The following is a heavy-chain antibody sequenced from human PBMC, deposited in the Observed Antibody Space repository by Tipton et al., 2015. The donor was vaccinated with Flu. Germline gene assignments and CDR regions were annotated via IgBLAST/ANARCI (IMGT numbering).Heavy chain of an antibody. Sequence: SLRLSCAASGFTFGIYWMYWVLQAPGKGLGWVSRINSDGSTTTYADSVKGRFTISRDNAKNTLYLQMNTLRAEDTAVYYCARGVGTAMITALSRWGQGTLSTASP. J-gene: IGHJ4*02. CDR3: ARGVGTAMITALSR. V-gene: IGHV3-74*01. CDR2: INSDGSTT. CDR1: GFTFGIYW. D-gene: IGHD5-18*01.